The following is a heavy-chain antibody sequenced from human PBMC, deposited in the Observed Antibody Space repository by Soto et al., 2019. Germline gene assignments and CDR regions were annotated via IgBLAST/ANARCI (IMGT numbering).Heavy chain of an antibody. CDR1: GFTLSGYA. CDR2: ISSNGVGT. Sequence: ESGGGLAQPGGSLRLSCAASGFTLSGYAMDWVRRAPGKGLEYVSGISSNGVGTYYANSVQGRFTISRDNSKNTVYLQMGSLRPEDMAVYYCARRARPDFYYMDVWGKGTTVTVSS. D-gene: IGHD6-6*01. J-gene: IGHJ6*03. V-gene: IGHV3-64*01. CDR3: ARRARPDFYYMDV.